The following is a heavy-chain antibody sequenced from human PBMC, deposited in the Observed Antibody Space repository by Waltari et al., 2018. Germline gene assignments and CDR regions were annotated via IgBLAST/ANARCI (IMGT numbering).Heavy chain of an antibody. V-gene: IGHV1-69-2*01. CDR1: GYTFTDYY. CDR3: SRSGSDDWFDP. CDR2: VGPKDGET. Sequence: EVQLLQSGAEVKKPGATVKISCKDSGYTFTDYYIHWVKQTPEKGLVWMGCVGPKDGETIYAEKFQDRVTISADTSTDTVYMIMNGLRFDDTALYFCSRSGSDDWFDPWGRGTPVTVVS. J-gene: IGHJ5*02. D-gene: IGHD2-15*01.